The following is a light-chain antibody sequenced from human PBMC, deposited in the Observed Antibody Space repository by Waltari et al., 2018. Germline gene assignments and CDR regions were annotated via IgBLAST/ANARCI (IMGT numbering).Light chain of an antibody. V-gene: IGLV1-44*01. CDR2: SNN. J-gene: IGLJ2*01. Sequence: QSVLLQPPSESGTHGPRVTIPCSGSSSNIRKNIATWYQHLPGTAPKVVMHSNNQRPSGVPDRFSGSKSGTSASLAISGLQSEDEADYYCEAWDDSLNVVVFGGGTKLTVL. CDR3: EAWDDSLNVVV. CDR1: SSNIRKNI.